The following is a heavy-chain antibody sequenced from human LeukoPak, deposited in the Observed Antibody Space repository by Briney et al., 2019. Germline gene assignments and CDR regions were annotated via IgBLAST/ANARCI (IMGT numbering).Heavy chain of an antibody. D-gene: IGHD3-22*01. CDR2: IYYSGST. CDR3: ARHGSVSSGALV. Sequence: SETLSLTCTVSGGCISSHYWSWIRQPPGKGPEWIGYIYYSGSTNYNPSLKSRVTISVDTSKNQFSLKLSSVTAADTAVYYCARHGSVSSGALVWGQGTLVTVSS. J-gene: IGHJ4*02. V-gene: IGHV4-59*08. CDR1: GGCISSHY.